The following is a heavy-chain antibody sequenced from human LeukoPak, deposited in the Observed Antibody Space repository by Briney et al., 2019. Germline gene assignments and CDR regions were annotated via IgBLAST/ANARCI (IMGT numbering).Heavy chain of an antibody. Sequence: SVKVSCKASGGTFSSYAISWVRQAPGQGLEWMGRIIPILGIANYAQKFQGRVTITADKSTGTAYMELSSLRSEDMAVYYCARVDTAMVIDYWGQGTLVTVSS. CDR1: GGTFSSYA. V-gene: IGHV1-69*04. J-gene: IGHJ4*02. D-gene: IGHD5-18*01. CDR2: IIPILGIA. CDR3: ARVDTAMVIDY.